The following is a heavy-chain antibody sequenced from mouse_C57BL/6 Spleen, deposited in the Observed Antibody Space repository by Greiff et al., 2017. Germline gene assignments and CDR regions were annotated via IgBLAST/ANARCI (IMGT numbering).Heavy chain of an antibody. J-gene: IGHJ4*01. CDR2: IYPGSGST. CDR3: ARNNYYGSSPYAMDY. V-gene: IGHV1-55*01. D-gene: IGHD1-1*01. CDR1: GYTFTSYW. Sequence: VQLQQPGAELVKPGASVKMSCKASGYTFTSYWITWVKQRPGQGLEWIGDIYPGSGSTNYNEKFKSKATLTVDTSSSTAYMQLSSLTSEDSAVYYCARNNYYGSSPYAMDYWGQGTSVTVSS.